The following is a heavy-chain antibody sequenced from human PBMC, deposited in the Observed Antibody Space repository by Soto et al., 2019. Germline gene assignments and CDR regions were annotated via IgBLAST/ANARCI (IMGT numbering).Heavy chain of an antibody. CDR1: GGSFSGYY. V-gene: IGHV4-34*01. CDR2: INHSGST. D-gene: IGHD2-2*01. J-gene: IGHJ4*02. CDR3: ATKIWEGYCSSTSFYHFDD. Sequence: PSETLSLTCAGYGGSFSGYYWSWIRQPPGKGLEWIGEINHSGSTNYNPSLKSRVTISVDTSKNQFSLKLSSVTAADTAVYYCATKIWEGYCSSTSFYHFDDWGQGTLVTVSS.